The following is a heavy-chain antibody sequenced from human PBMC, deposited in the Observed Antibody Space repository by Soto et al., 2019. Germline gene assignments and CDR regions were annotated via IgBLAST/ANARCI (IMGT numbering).Heavy chain of an antibody. CDR2: MSGGGGSI. Sequence: GGSLRLSCAASGFTFSSYAMTWVGHAPGKGLVWVSAMSGGGGSIYYADSVKGRFTISRDQSKYTLYLQIHSLRAEDPTVYFCAKERDNGADRYYFNYCGQGALITV. CDR1: GFTFSSYA. V-gene: IGHV3-23*01. CDR3: AKERDNGADRYYFNY. J-gene: IGHJ4*02. D-gene: IGHD2-8*01.